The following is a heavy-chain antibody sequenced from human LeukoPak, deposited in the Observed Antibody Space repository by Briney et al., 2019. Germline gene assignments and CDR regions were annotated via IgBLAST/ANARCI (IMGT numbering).Heavy chain of an antibody. CDR3: ARHRDVDTAMVSYQDY. D-gene: IGHD5-18*01. CDR2: ISYDGSNK. V-gene: IGHV3-30*03. J-gene: IGHJ4*02. CDR1: GFTFSNYG. Sequence: GGSLRLSCAASGFTFSNYGMHWVRQAPGKGLEWVAVISYDGSNKYYADSVKGRFTISRDNSKNTLYLQMNSLRAEDTAVYYCARHRDVDTAMVSYQDYWGQGTLVTVSS.